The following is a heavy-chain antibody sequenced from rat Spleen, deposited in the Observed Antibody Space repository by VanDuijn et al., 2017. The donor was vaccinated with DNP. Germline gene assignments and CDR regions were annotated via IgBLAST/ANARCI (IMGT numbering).Heavy chain of an antibody. D-gene: IGHD1-1*01. Sequence: QVQLKESGPGLVQPSQTLSLTCTVSGFSLTTYGVSWVRQPPGKGLEWIAAISGGGSTYYNSALKSRLSISRDTSKSQVFLKMNSLQTEDTAIYFCTRDYSATGYWGQGVMVTVSS. CDR1: GFSLTTYG. V-gene: IGHV2S12*01. CDR3: TRDYSATGY. CDR2: ISGGGST. J-gene: IGHJ2*01.